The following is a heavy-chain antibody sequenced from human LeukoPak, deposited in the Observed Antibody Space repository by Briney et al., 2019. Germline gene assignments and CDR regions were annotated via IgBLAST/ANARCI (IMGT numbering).Heavy chain of an antibody. CDR1: GFTFSSYT. J-gene: IGHJ4*02. CDR3: ARDFNRGATDY. CDR2: IDSSSNTI. V-gene: IGHV3-48*04. Sequence: GGSLRLSCATSGFTFSSYTMNWVRQSPGKGLEWIAYIDSSSNTIYYADSVKGRFTISRDNAKNSLYLQMNSLRVEDTAVYYCARDFNRGATDYWGQGTLVTVSS. D-gene: IGHD1-26*01.